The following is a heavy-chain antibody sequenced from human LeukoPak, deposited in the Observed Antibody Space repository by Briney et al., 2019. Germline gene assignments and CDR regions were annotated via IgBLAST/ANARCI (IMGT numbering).Heavy chain of an antibody. CDR2: IIPIFGTA. CDR3: ARGRNDRAVDY. CDR1: GGTFSSYA. V-gene: IGHV1-69*06. J-gene: IGHJ4*02. Sequence: ASVKVSCKASGGTFSSYAISWVRQAPGQGLEWMGGIIPIFGTANYAQKFQGRVTITADKSTSTAYMELSRLRSDDTAVYYCARGRNDRAVDYWGQGTLVTVSS.